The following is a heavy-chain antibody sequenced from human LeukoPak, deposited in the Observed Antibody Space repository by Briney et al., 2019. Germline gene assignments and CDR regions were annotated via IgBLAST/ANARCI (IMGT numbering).Heavy chain of an antibody. D-gene: IGHD3-10*01. CDR2: IHPSGST. CDR1: GDSISSYY. V-gene: IGHV4-4*07. Sequence: SETLSLTCTVSGDSISSYYWSWIRQPAGKGLEWIGRIHPSGSTNYNPSLKSRLTLSVDTSKNQFSLKLSSVTAADTAVYYCARDEKDYGSGSYYYYYGMDVWGQGTTVTVSS. J-gene: IGHJ6*02. CDR3: ARDEKDYGSGSYYYYYGMDV.